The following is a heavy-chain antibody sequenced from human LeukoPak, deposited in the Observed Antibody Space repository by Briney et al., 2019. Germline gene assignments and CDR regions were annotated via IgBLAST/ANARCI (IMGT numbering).Heavy chain of an antibody. J-gene: IGHJ4*02. D-gene: IGHD3-10*01. V-gene: IGHV3-21*01. CDR3: ARGTMVRGVIIDY. CDR1: GFPFSSYA. CDR2: ISSSSSYI. Sequence: AGGSLRLSCEASGFPFSSYAMNWVRQAPGKGLEWVSSISSSSSYIYYADSVKGRFTISRDNAKNSLYLQMNSLRAEDTAVYYCARGTMVRGVIIDYWGQGTLVTVSS.